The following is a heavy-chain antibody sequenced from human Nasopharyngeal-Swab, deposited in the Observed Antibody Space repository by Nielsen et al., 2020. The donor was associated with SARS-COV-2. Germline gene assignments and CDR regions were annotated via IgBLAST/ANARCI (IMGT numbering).Heavy chain of an antibody. J-gene: IGHJ4*02. CDR1: GFSFSDYD. V-gene: IGHV3-11*01. Sequence: GESLKISCAASGFSFSDYDMSWIRQAPGMGLEWVSSISSSGTTIYYADSVKGRVTVSRDNAKSSLFLQVNSLRAEDTAVYYCARSRGRWPDYWGQGTLVTVPS. CDR2: ISSSGTTI. CDR3: ARSRGRWPDY. D-gene: IGHD4-23*01.